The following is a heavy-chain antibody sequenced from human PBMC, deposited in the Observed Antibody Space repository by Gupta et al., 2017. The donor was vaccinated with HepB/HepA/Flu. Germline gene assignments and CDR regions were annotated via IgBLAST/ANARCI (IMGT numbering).Heavy chain of an antibody. CDR3: ARDIVGATSVYFDY. CDR2: IKQDGSEK. V-gene: IGHV3-7*01. J-gene: IGHJ4*02. D-gene: IGHD1-26*01. CDR1: GFTFSSYW. Sequence: EVQLVESGGGLVQPGGSLRLSCAASGFTFSSYWMSWVRQAPGKGLEWVANIKQDGSEKYYVDSVKGRFTISRDNAKNSLYLQMNSLRAEDTAVYYCARDIVGATSVYFDYWGQGTLVTVSS.